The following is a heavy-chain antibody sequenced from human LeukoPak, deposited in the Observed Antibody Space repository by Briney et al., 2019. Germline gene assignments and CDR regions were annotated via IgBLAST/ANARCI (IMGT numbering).Heavy chain of an antibody. V-gene: IGHV5-51*01. Sequence: GESLKISCKGSGYSFTSYWIGWVRQMPGKGLEWMGIIYPGDSDTRYSPSFQGQVTISADKSISTAYLQWSSLKASDTAMHYCARLGPGSYSNPEFDYWGQGTLVTVSS. CDR3: ARLGPGSYSNPEFDY. J-gene: IGHJ4*02. CDR1: GYSFTSYW. CDR2: IYPGDSDT. D-gene: IGHD3-10*01.